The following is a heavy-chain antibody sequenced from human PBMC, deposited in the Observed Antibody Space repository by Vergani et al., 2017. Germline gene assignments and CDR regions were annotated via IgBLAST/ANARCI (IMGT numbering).Heavy chain of an antibody. CDR1: GYTFTNYY. V-gene: IGHV1-46*03. CDR2: INPSRGST. CDR3: ARPHGDILPPDARRLDY. J-gene: IGHJ4*02. Sequence: QVLLVQSGAEVKKPGASVRVSCKTSGYTFTNYYIHWVRPAPGQGLEWMGIINPSRGSTTYARQFQGRLTITRDTSTSTVYMDLSNLSSEEKAVYYGARPHGDILPPDARRLDYWGQGTLVTVSS.